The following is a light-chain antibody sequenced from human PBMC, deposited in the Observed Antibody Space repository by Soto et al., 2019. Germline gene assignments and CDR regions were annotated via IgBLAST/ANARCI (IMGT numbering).Light chain of an antibody. V-gene: IGKV1-39*01. CDR2: VAS. J-gene: IGKJ4*01. CDR3: QQTYSIPPLS. Sequence: DIQMTQSPSSLSASVGDRVTIACRASQSVTTYLNWYQQKPGKAPKLPIYVASTLQSGVPSRFSGSGSGTDFTLTINSLQPEDSATYFCQQTYSIPPLSFGGGTKVEIK. CDR1: QSVTTY.